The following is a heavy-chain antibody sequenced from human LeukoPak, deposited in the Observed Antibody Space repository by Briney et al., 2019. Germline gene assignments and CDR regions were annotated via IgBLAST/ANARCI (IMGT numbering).Heavy chain of an antibody. CDR2: IYYSGST. D-gene: IGHD4-17*01. CDR1: GGSISSYY. Sequence: SETLSLTCTVSGGSISSYYWTWIRQPPGKGLESIGYIYYSGSTKYNPSLKSRVTMSVDTSKNRFSLKLSSVTAADTAVYYCASQTTVKYYFDYWGQGTLVTVSS. CDR3: ASQTTVKYYFDY. V-gene: IGHV4-59*08. J-gene: IGHJ4*02.